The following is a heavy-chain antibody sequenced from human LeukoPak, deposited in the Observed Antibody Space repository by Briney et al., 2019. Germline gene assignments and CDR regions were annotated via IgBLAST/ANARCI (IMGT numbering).Heavy chain of an antibody. CDR2: IKQDGSEK. Sequence: GGSLRLSCAASGFTFSSYWMSWVRQAPGKGLEGVANIKQDGSEKYYVDSVKGRFTISRNNAKNSLYLQMNSLRGEDTAVYYCAKDTGYSSSWWFDPWGQGTLVTVSS. CDR3: AKDTGYSSSWWFDP. D-gene: IGHD6-13*01. CDR1: GFTFSSYW. V-gene: IGHV3-7*01. J-gene: IGHJ5*02.